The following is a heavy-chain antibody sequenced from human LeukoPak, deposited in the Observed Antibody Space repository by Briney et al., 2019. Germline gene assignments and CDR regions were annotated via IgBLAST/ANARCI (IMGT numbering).Heavy chain of an antibody. V-gene: IGHV5-51*01. Sequence: HGESLKISFKGSGXRFNAYCIAWVRQMPGKDLEWMWIIYPDDSDTRYSPSFQGQVTIPADKSVRTAYLQWTSLKASDTAMYYCARPNITSYYDSRGYDAFDVWGQGTMVTVSS. CDR2: IYPDDSDT. D-gene: IGHD3-22*01. CDR3: ARPNITSYYDSRGYDAFDV. CDR1: GXRFNAYC. J-gene: IGHJ3*01.